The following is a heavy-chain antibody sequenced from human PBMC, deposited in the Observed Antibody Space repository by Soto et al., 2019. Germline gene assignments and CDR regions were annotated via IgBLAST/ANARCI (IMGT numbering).Heavy chain of an antibody. Sequence: QVQLQESGPGLVKPPETLSLTCTVTGGYMSNYYWSWIRQPAGKGLEWIGRIYTTGRTHYNPSLKTRVTLSIEMSKKQLSLTLNSVTAAATAVYYCARELPSIYEILTGHFDHWGPGTLVTVS. D-gene: IGHD3-9*01. CDR1: GGYMSNYY. CDR3: ARELPSIYEILTGHFDH. V-gene: IGHV4-4*07. CDR2: IYTTGRT. J-gene: IGHJ4*02.